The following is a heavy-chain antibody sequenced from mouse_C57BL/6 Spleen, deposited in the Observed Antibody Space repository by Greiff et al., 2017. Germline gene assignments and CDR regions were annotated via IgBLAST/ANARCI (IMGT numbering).Heavy chain of an antibody. CDR1: GYSITSGYY. J-gene: IGHJ4*01. CDR2: ISYDGSN. V-gene: IGHV3-6*01. D-gene: IGHD1-1*01. Sequence: EVKLVESGPGLVKPSQSLSLTCSVTGYSITSGYYWNWNRQFPGKKLEWMCYISYDGSNNYNPSLKKRSTITRDTSKNQFFLKLNSVTTEDTATYYCARIYGSYDMDYWGKGTSVTVSS. CDR3: ARIYGSYDMDY.